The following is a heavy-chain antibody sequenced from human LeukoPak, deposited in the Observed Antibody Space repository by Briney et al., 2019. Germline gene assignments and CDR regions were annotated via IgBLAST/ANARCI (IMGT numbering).Heavy chain of an antibody. Sequence: SETLSLTCTVSGGSISNYYWSWIRQPPGKGLEWIGYIYYSGRTNYNPSLKSRVTISVDTSKNQFSLKLSSVTAADTAVYYCARRSLQGWFDPWGQGTLVTVSS. J-gene: IGHJ5*02. CDR1: GGSISNYY. CDR3: ARRSLQGWFDP. V-gene: IGHV4-59*01. CDR2: IYYSGRT. D-gene: IGHD4-11*01.